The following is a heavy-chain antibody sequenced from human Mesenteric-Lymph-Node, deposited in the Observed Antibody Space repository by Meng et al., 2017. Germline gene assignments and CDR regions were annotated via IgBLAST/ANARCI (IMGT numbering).Heavy chain of an antibody. CDR3: AREGYNYENDY. Sequence: QVQLVQSGAEVKKPGASVKVSCKSSRYTFTGYYMHWVRQAPGQGLEWMGRINSNSGGTNYAQKFQGRVTMTRDTSISTAYMELSRLRSDDTAVYYCAREGYNYENDYWGQGTLVTVSS. CDR1: RYTFTGYY. D-gene: IGHD5-24*01. V-gene: IGHV1-2*06. J-gene: IGHJ4*02. CDR2: INSNSGGT.